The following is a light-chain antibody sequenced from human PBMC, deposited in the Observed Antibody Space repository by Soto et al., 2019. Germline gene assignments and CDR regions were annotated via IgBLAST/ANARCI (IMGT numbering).Light chain of an antibody. V-gene: IGKV3-15*01. J-gene: IGKJ2*01. CDR2: GAS. CDR1: QTVASN. Sequence: EIVMTQSPAILSVSPGERATLSCRASQTVASNLAWYQQKPGQAPRLLIHGASTRATGVSAMFSGSGSGTEFTLTISSLQSEDFAVYYCQQYHNWPPQYTFGQGTKLQIK. CDR3: QQYHNWPPQYT.